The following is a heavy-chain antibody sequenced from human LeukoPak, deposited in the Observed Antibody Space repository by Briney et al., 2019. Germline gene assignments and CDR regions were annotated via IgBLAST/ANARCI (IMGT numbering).Heavy chain of an antibody. CDR2: TYYRSKWYN. CDR3: TKTGVGGGGYRYYYVRDV. J-gene: IGHJ6*02. V-gene: IGHV6-1*01. Sequence: SQTLSLTCAISGDSVSSNSAAWNWIRQSPSRGLEWLGRTYYRSKWYNEYAVSVKSRITINPDTSKNRFSLQLNSVTPEDTAVYYCTKTGVGGGGYRYYYVRDVWGQGTTVTVSS. CDR1: GDSVSSNSAA. D-gene: IGHD5-24*01.